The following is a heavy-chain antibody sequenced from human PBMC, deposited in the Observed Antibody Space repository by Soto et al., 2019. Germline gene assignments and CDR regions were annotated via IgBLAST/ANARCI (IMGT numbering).Heavy chain of an antibody. CDR1: GFSLSTSGVG. V-gene: IGHV2-5*02. CDR3: IHSRCGGDCLQSYAAHYSYGMDV. CDR2: IYWDDDK. D-gene: IGHD2-21*02. J-gene: IGHJ6*02. Sequence: QITLKESGPPLVKPTQTLTLTCTFSGFSLSTSGVGVGWIRQPPGKALEWLALIYWDDDKRYSPSLRSRLTISKQTSKNQVVLTMTKMDPVAAAPSHCIHSRCGGDCLQSYAAHYSYGMDVWGQGTTVTVSS.